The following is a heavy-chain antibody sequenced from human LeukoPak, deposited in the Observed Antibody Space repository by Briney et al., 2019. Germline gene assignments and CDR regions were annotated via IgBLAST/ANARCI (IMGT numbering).Heavy chain of an antibody. CDR1: GGPFSGYY. CDR2: INHSGST. CDR3: ARPAVVTAALDI. D-gene: IGHD2-2*01. J-gene: IGHJ3*02. Sequence: PSETLSLTCAVYGGPFSGYYWSWIRQPPGKGLEWIGEINHSGSTNYNPSLKSRVTISVDTSKNQFSLKLSSVTAADTAVYYCARPAVVTAALDIWGQGTMVTVSS. V-gene: IGHV4-34*01.